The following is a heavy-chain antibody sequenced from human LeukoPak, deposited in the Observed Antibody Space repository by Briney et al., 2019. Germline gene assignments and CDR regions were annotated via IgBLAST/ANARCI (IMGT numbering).Heavy chain of an antibody. J-gene: IGHJ3*02. Sequence: GGSLKLSCAAPGFKFDAYPMSWVRQAPGKGLEWVSSISDSGGSTHYAESVRGRFSLSRDNFEKTLHLQMNRLRAEDTAVYYCAKGKINHDGAFDIWGQGTRVIVAS. CDR2: ISDSGGST. CDR1: GFKFDAYP. D-gene: IGHD1-14*01. CDR3: AKGKINHDGAFDI. V-gene: IGHV3-23*01.